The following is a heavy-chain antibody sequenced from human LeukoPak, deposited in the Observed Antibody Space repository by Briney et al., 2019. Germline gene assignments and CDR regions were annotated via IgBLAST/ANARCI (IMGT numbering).Heavy chain of an antibody. CDR3: ARVGSLRIQLWSPSDY. V-gene: IGHV3-21*01. D-gene: IGHD5-18*01. J-gene: IGHJ4*02. CDR2: ISSSSSYI. Sequence: GGSLRLSCAASGFTFSSYSMNWVRQAPGKGLEWVSSISSSSSYIYYADSVKGRFTISRDNAKNSLYLQMNSLRAEDTAVYYCARVGSLRIQLWSPSDYWGQGTLATVSS. CDR1: GFTFSSYS.